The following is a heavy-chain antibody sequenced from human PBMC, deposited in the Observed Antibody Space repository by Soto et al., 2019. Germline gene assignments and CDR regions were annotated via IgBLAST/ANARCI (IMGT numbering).Heavy chain of an antibody. CDR1: AYRFTTFW. CDR3: ARFFLAGTAGLIYRMAF. D-gene: IGHD3-3*01. Sequence: PGEAMKISCKGSAYRFTTFWIGWVRQVPGKGLEWMGSIYPGDSDSIYTPSFQGQVTFSVDKSISTAYLQWSSLKASDTAMYYCARFFLAGTAGLIYRMAFCGQGTTVTASS. J-gene: IGHJ6*02. CDR2: IYPGDSDS. V-gene: IGHV5-51*01.